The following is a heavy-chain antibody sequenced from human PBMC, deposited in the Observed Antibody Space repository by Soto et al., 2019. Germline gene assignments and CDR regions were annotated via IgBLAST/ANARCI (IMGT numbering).Heavy chain of an antibody. V-gene: IGHV4-59*12. CDR2: IYYSGST. CDR3: ARELFGRSVWFDP. Sequence: PSETLSLTCTVSGGSISSYYWSWIRQPPGKGLEWIGYIYYSGSTNYNPSLKSRVTISVDTSKNQFSLKLSSVTAADTAVYYCARELFGRSVWFDPWGQGTVVTVCS. CDR1: GGSISSYY. J-gene: IGHJ5*02. D-gene: IGHD3-10*01.